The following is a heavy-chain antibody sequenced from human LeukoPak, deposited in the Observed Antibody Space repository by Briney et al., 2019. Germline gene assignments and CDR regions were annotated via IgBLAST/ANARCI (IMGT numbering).Heavy chain of an antibody. CDR3: ATYYDGRPYKFDY. D-gene: IGHD3-16*01. V-gene: IGHV4-4*02. Sequence: GSLRLSCAASGFTFSSYAMSWVRQPPGEGLEWLGEVHPSESPNYNSSLKNRVTMLLDKSKNQFSLELTSVTAADTAVYYCATYYDGRPYKFDYWGPGTLVTVSS. CDR1: GFTFSSYAM. J-gene: IGHJ4*02. CDR2: VHPSESP.